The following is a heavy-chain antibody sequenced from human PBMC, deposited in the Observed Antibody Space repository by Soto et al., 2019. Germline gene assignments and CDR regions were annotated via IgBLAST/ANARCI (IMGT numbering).Heavy chain of an antibody. V-gene: IGHV4-38-2*02. Sequence: SETLSLTCSVSGFAISRGYYCSWVRQPPGKGLEWIGSIYPSVSSYHNPSLATRLRLSLDTSKNQFTLNLTSVTAADTALYFCAREKVGTTFFDNWGQGIQVTVSS. CDR3: AREKVGTTFFDN. D-gene: IGHD1-1*01. J-gene: IGHJ4*02. CDR1: GFAISRGYY. CDR2: IYPSVSS.